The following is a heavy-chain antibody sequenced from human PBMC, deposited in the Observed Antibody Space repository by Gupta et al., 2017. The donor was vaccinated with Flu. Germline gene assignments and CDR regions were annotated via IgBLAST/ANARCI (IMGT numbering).Heavy chain of an antibody. CDR2: ISSSSSYI. D-gene: IGHD1-1*01. CDR3: AREDWNYDYYYGMDV. V-gene: IGHV3-21*01. Sequence: EVQLVESGGGLVKPGGSLRLSCAASGFTFSSYSMNWVRQAPGKGLEWVSSISSSSSYIYYADSVKGRFTISRDNAKNSLYLQMNSLRAEDTAVYYCAREDWNYDYYYGMDVWGQGTTVTVSS. J-gene: IGHJ6*02. CDR1: GFTFSSYS.